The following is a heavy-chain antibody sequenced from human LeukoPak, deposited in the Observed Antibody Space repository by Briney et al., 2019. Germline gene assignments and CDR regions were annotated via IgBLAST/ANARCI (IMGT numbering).Heavy chain of an antibody. D-gene: IGHD1-14*01. CDR1: GFGFSSYD. CDR2: IWLDGSAT. V-gene: IGHV3-33*01. J-gene: IGHJ4*02. Sequence: GKSLRLSCAASGFGFSSYDMHWVRQAPGKGLEWVAIIWLDGSATYYGDSVKGRFAISRDNSNSTLYLQMNSLRVEDTAVYYCARDLNREDFDYWGQGTLVVVSS. CDR3: ARDLNREDFDY.